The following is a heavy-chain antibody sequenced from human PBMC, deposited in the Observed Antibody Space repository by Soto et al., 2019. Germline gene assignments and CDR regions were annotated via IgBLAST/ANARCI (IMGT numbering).Heavy chain of an antibody. CDR2: ISSSSSYI. CDR1: GFTFSSYS. D-gene: IGHD3-9*01. CDR3: ARDPGYDILTGYHYGMDV. V-gene: IGHV3-21*01. J-gene: IGHJ6*02. Sequence: GGSLRLSCAASGFTFSSYSMNRVRQAPGKGLEWVSSISSSSSYIYYADSVKGRFTISRDNAKNSLYLQMNSLRAEDTAVYYCARDPGYDILTGYHYGMDVWGQGTTVTVSS.